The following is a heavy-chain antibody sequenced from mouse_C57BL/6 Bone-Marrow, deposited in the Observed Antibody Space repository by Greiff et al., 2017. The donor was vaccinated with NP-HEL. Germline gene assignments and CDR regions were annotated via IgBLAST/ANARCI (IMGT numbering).Heavy chain of an antibody. J-gene: IGHJ3*01. CDR3: ARVATMVMWFAY. CDR1: GYTFTSYW. Sequence: VQLQQPGAELVRPGTSVKLSCKASGYTFTSYWMHWVKQRPGQGLEWIGVIDPSDSYTNYNQKFKGKATLTVDKSSSTAYMQLSSLTSEDSAVYYCARVATMVMWFAYWGQGTLVPVSA. CDR2: IDPSDSYT. D-gene: IGHD2-2*01. V-gene: IGHV1-59*01.